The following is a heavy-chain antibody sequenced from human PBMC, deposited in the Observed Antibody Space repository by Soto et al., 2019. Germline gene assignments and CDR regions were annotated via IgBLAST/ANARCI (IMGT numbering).Heavy chain of an antibody. CDR2: IYYSGST. CDR1: GGPISSGDYY. J-gene: IGHJ5*02. CDR3: ARVDYCSSTSCYNSGFDP. Sequence: PSETLSLTCTVSGGPISSGDYYWSWIRQPPGKGLEWIGYIYYSGSTYYNPSLKSRVTISVGTSKNQFSLKLSSVTAADTAVYYCARVDYCSSTSCYNSGFDPWGQGTPVTVSS. D-gene: IGHD2-2*01. V-gene: IGHV4-30-4*01.